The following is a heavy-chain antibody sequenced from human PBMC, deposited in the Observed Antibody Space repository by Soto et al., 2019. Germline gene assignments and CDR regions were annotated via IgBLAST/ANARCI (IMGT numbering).Heavy chain of an antibody. CDR3: AAIDQYYDILTGYYYFDY. D-gene: IGHD3-9*01. Sequence: ASVKVSCKASGYTFTSYDINWVRQATGQGLERMGWMNPNSGNTGYAQKFQGRVTMTRNTSISTAYMELSSLRSEDTAVYYCAAIDQYYDILTGYYYFDYWGQGTLVTVSS. J-gene: IGHJ4*02. V-gene: IGHV1-8*01. CDR1: GYTFTSYD. CDR2: MNPNSGNT.